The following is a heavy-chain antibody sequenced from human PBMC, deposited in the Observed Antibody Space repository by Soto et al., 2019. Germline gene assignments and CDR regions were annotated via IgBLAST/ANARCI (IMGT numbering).Heavy chain of an antibody. V-gene: IGHV4-59*01. CDR1: GDSISSYS. Sequence: QVQLQVSGPGLVKPSETLSLTCTVSGDSISSYSWSWIRQPPGKGLEWIGNIHYNGNTKYSPSLKSRVTMSVDTSKNHVSMKLISVTTAYTAVYFCAREGNLGRCIQPLDSWGQGNLVTVSS. D-gene: IGHD2-21*01. J-gene: IGHJ4*02. CDR2: IHYNGNT. CDR3: AREGNLGRCIQPLDS.